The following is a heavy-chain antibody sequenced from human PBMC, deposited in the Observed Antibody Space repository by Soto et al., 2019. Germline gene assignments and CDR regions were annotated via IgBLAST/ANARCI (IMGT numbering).Heavy chain of an antibody. D-gene: IGHD3-22*01. CDR3: ARGTSGYYYLDS. CDR1: GASISSSNW. Sequence: KPSETLSLTCDVSGASISSSNWWSWVRQSPGKGLQWIGEIYPSGSTNYSPSLETRLTMSVDKSKNQFSLRLGSVTAEDTAIYYCARGTSGYYYLDSWGPGXLVTVSS. V-gene: IGHV4-4*02. J-gene: IGHJ4*02. CDR2: IYPSGST.